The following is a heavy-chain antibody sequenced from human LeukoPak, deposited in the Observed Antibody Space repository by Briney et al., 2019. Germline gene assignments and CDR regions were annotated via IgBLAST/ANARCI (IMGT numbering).Heavy chain of an antibody. V-gene: IGHV3-30-3*01. D-gene: IGHD5-18*01. J-gene: IGHJ3*02. Sequence: GGSLRLSCAASGFTFSSYAMHWVRQAPGKGLEWVAVISYDGSNKYYADSVKGRFTISRDNSKNTLYLQMNSLRAEDTAVYYCARDQREGGYSYGYAPDAFDIWGQGTMVTVSS. CDR2: ISYDGSNK. CDR3: ARDQREGGYSYGYAPDAFDI. CDR1: GFTFSSYA.